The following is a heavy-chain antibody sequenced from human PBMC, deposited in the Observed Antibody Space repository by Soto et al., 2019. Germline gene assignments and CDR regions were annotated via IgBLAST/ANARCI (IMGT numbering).Heavy chain of an antibody. CDR2: IYWDDDK. V-gene: IGHV2-5*02. CDR3: AHRTGVMKEFQQ. J-gene: IGHJ1*01. CDR1: GFSISTTGVG. D-gene: IGHD7-27*01. Sequence: SGPTLVNPTQTLTLTCTLSGFSISTTGVGVGWIRQPPGKALEWLALIYWDDDKRYNPSLKSRLTITKDTSRNQVVLTLTNIDPVDTDTYYGAHRTGVMKEFQQWGQ.